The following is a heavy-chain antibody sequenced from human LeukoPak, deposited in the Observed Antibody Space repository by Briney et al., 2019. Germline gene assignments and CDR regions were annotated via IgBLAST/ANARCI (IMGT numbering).Heavy chain of an antibody. CDR3: VRGPRNYDDSGFHYGVFDI. J-gene: IGHJ3*02. V-gene: IGHV3-7*03. CDR1: GFTFSSYW. CDR2: IKQDGREK. D-gene: IGHD4/OR15-4a*01. Sequence: PGGSLRLSCAASGFTFSSYWMSWVRQAPGKGLEWVANIKQDGREKYYVDSVKGRFIISRDNSKNTLSLQMNSLTADDTAVYYCVRGPRNYDDSGFHYGVFDIWGQGTVVTVSS.